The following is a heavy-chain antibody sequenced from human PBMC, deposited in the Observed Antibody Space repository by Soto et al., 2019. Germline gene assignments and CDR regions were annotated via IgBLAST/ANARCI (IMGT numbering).Heavy chain of an antibody. Sequence: QVQLVESGGGVVQPGRSLRLSCAASGFTFSSYGMHWVRQAPGKGLEWVAVISYDGSNKYYADSVKGRFTISRDNSKNTLYLQMTSVRAEDTAVYYCAKEQGIAVAGTVYFQHWGQGTLVTVSS. J-gene: IGHJ1*01. CDR1: GFTFSSYG. CDR3: AKEQGIAVAGTVYFQH. CDR2: ISYDGSNK. D-gene: IGHD6-19*01. V-gene: IGHV3-30*18.